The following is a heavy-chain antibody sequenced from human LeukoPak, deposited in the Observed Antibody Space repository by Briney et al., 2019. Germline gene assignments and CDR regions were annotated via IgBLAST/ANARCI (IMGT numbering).Heavy chain of an antibody. CDR2: ISSSSSYI. CDR1: GFTFSSYS. V-gene: IGHV3-21*01. J-gene: IGHJ5*02. D-gene: IGHD6-13*01. CDR3: ARDLLIAAAPDWFDP. Sequence: PGGSLRLSCAASGFTFSSYSMNWVRQAPGKGLEWVSSISSSSSYIYYADSVKGRFTISRDNAKNSLYLQMNSLRAEDTAVYYCARDLLIAAAPDWFDPWGQGTPVTVSS.